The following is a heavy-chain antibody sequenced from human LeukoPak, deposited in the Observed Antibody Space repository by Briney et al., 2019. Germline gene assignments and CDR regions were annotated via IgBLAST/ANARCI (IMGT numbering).Heavy chain of an antibody. CDR2: MYYSGST. J-gene: IGHJ4*02. CDR1: GGSISSHY. CDR3: AREGGQYFDY. Sequence: SETLSLTCTVSGGSISSHYWSWIRQPPGKGLEWMGYMYYSGSTNYNRSLKSRVTISVDTSKNQFSLKLSSVTSADTAVYYCAREGGQYFDYWGQGTLVTVSS. V-gene: IGHV4-59*11.